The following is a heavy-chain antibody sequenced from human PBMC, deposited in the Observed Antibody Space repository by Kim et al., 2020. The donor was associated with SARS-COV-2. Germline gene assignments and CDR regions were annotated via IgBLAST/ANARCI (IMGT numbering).Heavy chain of an antibody. D-gene: IGHD2-21*02. CDR2: ISGSGGST. V-gene: IGHV3-23*01. Sequence: GGSLRLSCAASGFTFSSYAMSWVRQAPGKGLEWVSAISGSGGSTYYADSVKGRFTISRDNSKNTLYLQMNSLRAEDTAVYYFAKDQGGGDCCWDYWGQGTLVTVSS. CDR3: AKDQGGGDCCWDY. CDR1: GFTFSSYA. J-gene: IGHJ4*02.